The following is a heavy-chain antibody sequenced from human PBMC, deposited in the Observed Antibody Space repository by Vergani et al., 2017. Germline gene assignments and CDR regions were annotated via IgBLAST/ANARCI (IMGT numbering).Heavy chain of an antibody. CDR2: INPSGGST. CDR1: EYTFTSYY. J-gene: IGHJ5*02. V-gene: IGHV1-46*01. Sequence: QVQLVQSGAEVKKPGASVKVSCKASEYTFTSYYMHWVRQAPGQGLEWMGIINPSGGSTSYAQKFQGRVTMTRDTSTSTVYMELSSLRSEDTAVYYCARSIGYCAGATCRAYYFDHWGQGTRVTVSS. CDR3: ARSIGYCAGATCRAYYFDH. D-gene: IGHD2-21*01.